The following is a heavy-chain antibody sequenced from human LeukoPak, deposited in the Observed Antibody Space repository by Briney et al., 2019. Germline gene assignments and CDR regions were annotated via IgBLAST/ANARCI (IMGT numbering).Heavy chain of an antibody. J-gene: IGHJ4*02. D-gene: IGHD3-10*01. Sequence: ETLSLTCTVSGGSISSGDYYWSWIRQPPGKGLEWVSAISGSGGSTYYADSVKGRFTISRDNSKNTLYLQMNSLSADDTAVYYCAKVAHYYGSGSYYEYYFDYWGQGALVTVSS. CDR2: ISGSGGST. CDR3: AKVAHYYGSGSYYEYYFDY. V-gene: IGHV3-23*01. CDR1: GGSISSGDYY.